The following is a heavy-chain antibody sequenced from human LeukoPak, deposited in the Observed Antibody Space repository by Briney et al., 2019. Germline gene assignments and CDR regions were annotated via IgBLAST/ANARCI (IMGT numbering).Heavy chain of an antibody. J-gene: IGHJ4*02. D-gene: IGHD5-24*01. Sequence: GGSLRLSCAASGFTFSSEWMHWVRQVPGRGLVWVSHICSEGRSTSYADSVKGRFTISRDNSKNTLYLQMNSLRVEDTAVYYCVRAGRGLLSSFDYWGQGTLVTVSS. CDR2: ICSEGRST. CDR1: GFTFSSEW. CDR3: VRAGRGLLSSFDY. V-gene: IGHV3-74*01.